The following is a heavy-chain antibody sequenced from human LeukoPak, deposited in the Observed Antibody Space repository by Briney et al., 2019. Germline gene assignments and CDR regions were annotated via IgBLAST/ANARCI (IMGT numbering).Heavy chain of an antibody. J-gene: IGHJ4*02. D-gene: IGHD2-21*01. CDR3: ATEIAEGGPQDY. V-gene: IGHV3-74*01. CDR1: GSTSKIYW. Sequence: GGSLRLSCAASGSTSKIYWMHWVRQAPGKGLVWVSHIDIDGRNTRYADSVKGRFTISRDNAKNTLYLQMNSLRAEDTALYYCATEIAEGGPQDYWGQGTLVTVSP. CDR2: IDIDGRNT.